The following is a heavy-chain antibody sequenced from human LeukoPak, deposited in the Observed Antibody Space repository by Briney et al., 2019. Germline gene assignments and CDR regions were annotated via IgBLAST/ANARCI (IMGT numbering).Heavy chain of an antibody. CDR1: GYTFTDYF. D-gene: IGHD2-15*01. CDR3: ARIWLKKGGYCSGVYCYFDY. V-gene: IGHV1-2*06. J-gene: IGHJ4*02. Sequence: ASVKVSCKASGYTFTDYFIHWVRQAPGQGLEWMGRINPNSGGTNYAQKFQDRVTMTRDTSINTAYMELSRLRSDDTAVYYCARIWLKKGGYCSGVYCYFDYGGQGTLVTVSS. CDR2: INPNSGGT.